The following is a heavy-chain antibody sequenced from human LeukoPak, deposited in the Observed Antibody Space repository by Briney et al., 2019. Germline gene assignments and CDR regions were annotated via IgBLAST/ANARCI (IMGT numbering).Heavy chain of an antibody. Sequence: GGSLRLSCAASRFTFSMYDMHWVRQATGKRVEWVSAIDNICDTYYADSVKGRLTIYREDAKNSLYLQMNDLRAGDTAVYFCAREAISTSSNHPYFYIAVWGKGATVTISS. CDR1: RFTFSMYD. V-gene: IGHV3-13*01. J-gene: IGHJ6*03. CDR3: AREAISTSSNHPYFYIAV. CDR2: IDNICDT. D-gene: IGHD3-3*01.